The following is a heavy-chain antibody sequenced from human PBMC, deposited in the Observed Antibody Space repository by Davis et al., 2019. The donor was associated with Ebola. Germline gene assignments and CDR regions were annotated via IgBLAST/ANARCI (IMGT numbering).Heavy chain of an antibody. CDR1: GFTFSSYA. CDR3: ARLGTFGGVIVNYYYYGMDV. J-gene: IGHJ6*04. V-gene: IGHV3-23*01. D-gene: IGHD3-16*02. CDR2: ISGSGGST. Sequence: GESLKISCAASGFTFSSYAMSWVRQAPGKGLEWVSAISGSGGSTYYADSVKGRFTISRDNSKNTLYLQMNSLRDEDTAVYYCARLGTFGGVIVNYYYYGMDVWGKGTTVTVSS.